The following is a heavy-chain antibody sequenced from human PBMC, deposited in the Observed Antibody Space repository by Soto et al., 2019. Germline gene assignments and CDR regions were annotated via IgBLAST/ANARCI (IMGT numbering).Heavy chain of an antibody. J-gene: IGHJ3*02. Sequence: HPGGSLRLSCAASGFTFSNYWMTWVRKAPGKGLEWVANIKQDASENFYVDSVKGRFTISRDNAKNSLYLQMNSLRVEDTAVYYCARDSGPRGYDAFDIWGQGTMVTVSS. V-gene: IGHV3-7*04. D-gene: IGHD2-8*02. CDR2: IKQDASEN. CDR1: GFTFSNYW. CDR3: ARDSGPRGYDAFDI.